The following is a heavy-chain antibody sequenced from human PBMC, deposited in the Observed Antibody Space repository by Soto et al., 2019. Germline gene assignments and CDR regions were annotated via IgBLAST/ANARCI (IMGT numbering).Heavy chain of an antibody. CDR3: TRGSRTSAIDY. J-gene: IGHJ4*02. D-gene: IGHD2-15*01. CDR1: GFTFSSYW. V-gene: IGHV3-74*01. CDR2: INSDGSST. Sequence: GGSLRLSCAASGFTFSSYWMHWVRQAPGKGLVWVSRINSDGSSTSYADSVKGRFTISRDNAKNTLNLQMNSLRAEDTALYYCTRGSRTSAIDYWGQRTLVTVSS.